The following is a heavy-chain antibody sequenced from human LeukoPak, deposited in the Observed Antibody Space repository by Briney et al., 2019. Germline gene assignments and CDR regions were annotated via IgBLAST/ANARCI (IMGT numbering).Heavy chain of an antibody. Sequence: GGSLRLSCVASGFTFSNYWMTWVRQAPGKGLEWVAFIRYDGSNKYYADSVKGRFTISRDNSKNTLYLQMNSLRAEDTAVYYCANRQGTITMVRGVIPVNWGQGTLVTVSS. CDR2: IRYDGSNK. J-gene: IGHJ4*02. V-gene: IGHV3-30*02. CDR1: GFTFSNYW. D-gene: IGHD3-10*01. CDR3: ANRQGTITMVRGVIPVN.